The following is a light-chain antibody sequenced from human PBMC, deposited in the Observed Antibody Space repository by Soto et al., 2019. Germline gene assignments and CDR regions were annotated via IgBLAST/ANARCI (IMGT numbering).Light chain of an antibody. V-gene: IGLV2-11*01. J-gene: IGLJ2*01. CDR3: CSYAGSYPVV. CDR2: DVS. Sequence: QCVLTQPRSVSGSPGQSVTISCTGTSSDVGGYNYVSWYQQHPGKAPKLMIYDVSKRPSGVPDRFSGSKSGNTASLTISGLQAEDEADYYCCSYAGSYPVVFGGGTKLTVL. CDR1: SSDVGGYNY.